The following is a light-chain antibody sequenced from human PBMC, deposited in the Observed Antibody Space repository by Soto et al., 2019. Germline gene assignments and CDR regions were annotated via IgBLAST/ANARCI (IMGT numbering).Light chain of an antibody. J-gene: IGLJ1*01. CDR1: SSDVGNYNF. CDR2: EVS. V-gene: IGLV2-23*02. CDR3: CSYAGSNMPLI. Sequence: QSALTQPASVYGSPGQSINVSCTGTSSDVGNYNFVSWYQQHPGKAPKLMIYEVSKRPSGVSNRFSGSKSGNTASLTISGLQAEDEADYYCCSYAGSNMPLIFGTGTQLTVL.